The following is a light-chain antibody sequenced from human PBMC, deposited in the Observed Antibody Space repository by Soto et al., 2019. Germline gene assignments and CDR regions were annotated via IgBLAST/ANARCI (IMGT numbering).Light chain of an antibody. CDR3: QTWGTGIEV. V-gene: IGLV4-69*01. J-gene: IGLJ3*02. Sequence: QPVLTQSPSASASLGASVKLTCTLSSGHSSYTIAWHQQPPEKGPRYLMTLNSDGSHSKGDGIPDRFSGSSSGAERYLSISSLQSEDEADYYCQTWGTGIEVFGGGTKLTVL. CDR2: LNSDGSH. CDR1: SGHSSYT.